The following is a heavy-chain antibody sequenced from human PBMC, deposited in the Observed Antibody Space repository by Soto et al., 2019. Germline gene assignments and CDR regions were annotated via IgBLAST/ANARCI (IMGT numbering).Heavy chain of an antibody. J-gene: IGHJ4*02. Sequence: GGALRLSCAASGFTFSSDGMHWVRQAPGKGLEWVAVISYDGSNTYYADSVKGGFTISRDNAKNTLYLQIDSLRAEDTAADYCAKDWSVSSIARTRFDYWGQGTLVTVSS. D-gene: IGHD6-6*01. CDR2: ISYDGSNT. CDR3: AKDWSVSSIARTRFDY. V-gene: IGHV3-30*18. CDR1: GFTFSSDG.